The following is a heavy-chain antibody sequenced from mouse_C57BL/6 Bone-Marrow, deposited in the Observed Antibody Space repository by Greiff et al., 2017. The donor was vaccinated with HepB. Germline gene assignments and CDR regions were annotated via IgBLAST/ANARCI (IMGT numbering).Heavy chain of an antibody. J-gene: IGHJ4*01. V-gene: IGHV1-55*01. Sequence: VKLMESGAELVKPGASVKMSCKASGYTFTSYWITWVKQRPGQGLEWIGDIYPGSGSTNYNEKFKSKATLTVDTSSSTAYMQLSSLTSEDSAVYYCARWGYYGSSYLYYAMDYWGQGTSVTVSS. CDR2: IYPGSGST. CDR3: ARWGYYGSSYLYYAMDY. D-gene: IGHD1-1*01. CDR1: GYTFTSYW.